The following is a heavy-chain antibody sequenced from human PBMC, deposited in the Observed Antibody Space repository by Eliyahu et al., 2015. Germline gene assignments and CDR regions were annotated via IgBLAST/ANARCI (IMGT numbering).Heavy chain of an antibody. J-gene: IGHJ4*02. D-gene: IGHD3-22*01. CDR2: IYYSGST. Sequence: QLQLQESGPGLVKPSETLSLTCTVSGGSISSSSYYWGWIRQPPGKGLEWIGGIYYSGSTYYNPSLKSRVTISVDTSKNQFSLKLSSVTAADTAVYYCARQSYDSSGYLWPIDYWGQGTLVTVSS. CDR1: GGSISSSSYY. CDR3: ARQSYDSSGYLWPIDY. V-gene: IGHV4-39*01.